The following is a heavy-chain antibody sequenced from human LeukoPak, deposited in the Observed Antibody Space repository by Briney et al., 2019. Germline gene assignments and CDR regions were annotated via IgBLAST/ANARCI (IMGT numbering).Heavy chain of an antibody. D-gene: IGHD1-26*01. CDR1: GFSLSRYW. V-gene: IGHV3-7*03. J-gene: IGHJ4*02. Sequence: GGSLRLSCAASGFSLSRYWMSWVRQAPGEGLEWVANIKQDESEKDYVDSVRGRFTISRDNAKNSLYLQMNSLRAEDTALYYCATYSGVHHKTFDDWGQGTLVTVSP. CDR3: ATYSGVHHKTFDD. CDR2: IKQDESEK.